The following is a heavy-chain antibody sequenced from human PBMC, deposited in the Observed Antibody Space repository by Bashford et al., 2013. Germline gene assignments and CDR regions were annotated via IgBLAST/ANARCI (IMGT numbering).Heavy chain of an antibody. V-gene: IGHV3-23*01. Sequence: VRQAPGKGLEWVTGISGGGDSTYYADSVEGRFTISRDNSKNTLYLQMNSLRAEDTAVYYCAKDPFDYGYFDYWGQGTLVTVSS. CDR2: ISGGGDST. D-gene: IGHD4-17*01. CDR3: AKDPFDYGYFDY. J-gene: IGHJ4*02.